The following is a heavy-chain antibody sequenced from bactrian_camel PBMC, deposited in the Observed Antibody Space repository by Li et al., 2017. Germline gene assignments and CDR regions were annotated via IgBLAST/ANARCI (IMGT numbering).Heavy chain of an antibody. V-gene: IGHV3S1*01. CDR3: AADQLYGGGCRDALTFAY. CDR2: IATGSGNT. D-gene: IGHD6*01. J-gene: IGHJ4*01. Sequence: HVQLVESGGGSVQAGGSLRLSCAASGYTYNRNCVAWFRQAPGKEREGVARIATGSGNTYYADSVKGRFTISQDNAKNTVYLQMNSLKPEDTAMYYCAADQLYGGGCRDALTFAYRGQGTQVTV. CDR1: GYTYNRNC.